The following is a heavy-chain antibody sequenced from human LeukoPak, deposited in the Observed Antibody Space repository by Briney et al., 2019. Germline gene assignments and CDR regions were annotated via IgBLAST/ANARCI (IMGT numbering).Heavy chain of an antibody. Sequence: NPSETLSLTCAVYGGSFSGYYWSWIRQPPGKGLEWIGEINHSGSTNYNPSLKSRVTISADTSKNQFSLKLSSVTAADTAVYYCATSGGILTGYHDWGQGTLVTVSS. J-gene: IGHJ4*02. CDR2: INHSGST. D-gene: IGHD3-9*01. CDR1: GGSFSGYY. V-gene: IGHV4-34*01. CDR3: ATSGGILTGYHD.